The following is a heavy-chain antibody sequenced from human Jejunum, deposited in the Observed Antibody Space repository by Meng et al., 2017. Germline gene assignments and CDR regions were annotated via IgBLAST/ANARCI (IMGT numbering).Heavy chain of an antibody. V-gene: IGHV3-48*03. CDR1: GFTFSAYE. J-gene: IGHJ5*02. CDR3: ARKRPGTVYFDP. CDR2: ISGSGAAI. D-gene: IGHD5/OR15-5a*01. Sequence: GSLRLSCAASGFTFSAYEMNWIRQAPGKGLEWVSYISGSGAAIYYADSVRGRFTISRDNAQNSVHLQMSSLRAEDTALYYCARKRPGTVYFDPWGQGTLVTVSS.